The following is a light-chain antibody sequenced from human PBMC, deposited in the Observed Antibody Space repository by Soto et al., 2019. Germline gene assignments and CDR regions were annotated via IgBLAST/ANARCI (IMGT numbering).Light chain of an antibody. CDR2: DAS. Sequence: EIVLTQSPATLSLSPGERATLSCRASQSVSSYLAWYQQKPGQAPRLLIYDASNRDTGIPARFSGSWSGTDITLTISSLEPEDFAVYYCQQRSNWPPRFTFGPGTKVDIK. CDR1: QSVSSY. V-gene: IGKV3-11*01. J-gene: IGKJ3*01. CDR3: QQRSNWPPRFT.